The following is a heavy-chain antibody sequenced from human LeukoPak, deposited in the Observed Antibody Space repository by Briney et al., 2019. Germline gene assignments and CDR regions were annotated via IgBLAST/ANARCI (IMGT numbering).Heavy chain of an antibody. D-gene: IGHD6-13*01. J-gene: IGHJ4*02. CDR1: GFTLSSCA. CDR3: AKVETAAAATLRGFDY. Sequence: GGSLRLSCAASGFTLSSCAMSWVRQAPGKGLEWVSSIGGSGGSTYYADSVKGRFTISRDNSKNTLYLQMNSLRAEDTAVYYCAKVETAAAATLRGFDYWGQGTLVTVSS. CDR2: IGGSGGST. V-gene: IGHV3-23*01.